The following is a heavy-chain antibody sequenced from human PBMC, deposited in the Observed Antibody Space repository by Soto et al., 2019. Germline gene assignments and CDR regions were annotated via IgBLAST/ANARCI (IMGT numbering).Heavy chain of an antibody. CDR3: ARGTTVETGNY. V-gene: IGHV1-18*01. D-gene: IGHD4-17*01. Sequence: QVQLVQSGAEVKKPGASVKVSCKASGYTFTSYGISWVRQAPGQGLEWMGLISAYNGNTNYAQRLKGRVTMTTDTSTSTASMALRIRRSDATAVYYCARGTTVETGNYWGQVTLVTVSS. CDR1: GYTFTSYG. J-gene: IGHJ4*02. CDR2: ISAYNGNT.